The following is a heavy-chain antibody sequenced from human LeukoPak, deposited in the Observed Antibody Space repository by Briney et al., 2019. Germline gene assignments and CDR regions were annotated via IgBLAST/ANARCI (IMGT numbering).Heavy chain of an antibody. CDR1: GDSVSNNNAA. CDR3: ARGNRTENYYDSSGPKGNAFDI. CDR2: TYYRSKWSN. D-gene: IGHD3-22*01. V-gene: IGHV6-1*01. J-gene: IGHJ3*02. Sequence: SQTLSLTCAISGDSVSNNNAAWSWIRQSPSRGLEWLGRTYYRSKWSNDYAVSVKSRITINPDTSKNQFSLKLSSVTAADTAVYYCARGNRTENYYDSSGPKGNAFDIWGQGTMVTVSS.